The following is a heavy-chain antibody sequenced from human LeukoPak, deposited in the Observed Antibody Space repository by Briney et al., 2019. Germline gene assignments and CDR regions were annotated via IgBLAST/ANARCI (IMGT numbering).Heavy chain of an antibody. CDR3: AKYSGGSLLWFGEFPDY. CDR1: GFTFSSYA. CDR2: ISGSGGST. Sequence: PGGSLRLSCAASGFTFSSYAMTWVRQAPGKGLEWVSTISGSGGSTYYADSVKGRFTISRDNSKNTLYVQMNSLRAVDTALYYCAKYSGGSLLWFGEFPDYWGQGTLVTVSS. V-gene: IGHV3-23*01. J-gene: IGHJ4*02. D-gene: IGHD3-10*01.